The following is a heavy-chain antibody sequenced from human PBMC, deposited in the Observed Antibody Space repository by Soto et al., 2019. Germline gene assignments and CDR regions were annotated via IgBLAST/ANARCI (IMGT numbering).Heavy chain of an antibody. Sequence: GSLRLSCAASGFTFRNFWMHLVRQAPGKGLVWVSRISPDGITTCYADSVKGRFTSSRDNAKSTLYLQMNSLRAEDTAVYYCADSWLPTNYWGLGTLVTVSS. J-gene: IGHJ4*02. D-gene: IGHD5-12*01. CDR2: ISPDGITT. CDR3: ADSWLPTNY. V-gene: IGHV3-74*01. CDR1: GFTFRNFW.